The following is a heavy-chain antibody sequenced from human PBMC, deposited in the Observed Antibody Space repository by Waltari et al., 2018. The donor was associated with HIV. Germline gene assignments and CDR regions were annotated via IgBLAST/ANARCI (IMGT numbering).Heavy chain of an antibody. J-gene: IGHJ4*02. CDR3: ARLRFGAVAGTGPFDY. V-gene: IGHV4-59*01. CDR1: AGSISSYY. D-gene: IGHD6-19*01. Sequence: QVQLQESGPGLLKPSATLSLTCTVSAGSISSYYWSWIRQPPGKGLEWIGYIYYSGSTNYNPSLKSRVTISVDTSKNQFSLKLSSVTAADTAVYYCARLRFGAVAGTGPFDYWGQGTLVTVSS. CDR2: IYYSGST.